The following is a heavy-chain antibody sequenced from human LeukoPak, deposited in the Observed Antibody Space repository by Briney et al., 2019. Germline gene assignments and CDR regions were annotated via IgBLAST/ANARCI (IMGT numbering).Heavy chain of an antibody. D-gene: IGHD3-22*01. V-gene: IGHV1-46*01. Sequence: ASVKVSCKASGYTFTSYYMHWVRQAPGQGLEWMGIINPSGGSTSYAQKFQGRVTMTRDMSTSTVYMELSSLRSEDTAVYYCARDYNLHYYDSSGHFDHWGQGTLVTVSS. J-gene: IGHJ4*02. CDR3: ARDYNLHYYDSSGHFDH. CDR1: GYTFTSYY. CDR2: INPSGGST.